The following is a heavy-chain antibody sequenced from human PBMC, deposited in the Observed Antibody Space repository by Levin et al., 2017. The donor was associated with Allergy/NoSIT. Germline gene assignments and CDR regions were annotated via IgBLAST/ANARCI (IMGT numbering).Heavy chain of an antibody. CDR1: GYTFTSYG. J-gene: IGHJ3*02. CDR3: ARDFLDIVVVPAGTGGGALDI. CDR2: ISAYNGNT. Sequence: GESLKISCKASGYTFTSYGISWVRQAPGQGLEWMGWISAYNGNTNYAQKLQGRVTMTTDTSTSTAYMELRSLRSDDTAVYYCARDFLDIVVVPAGTGGGALDIGGQGKGVTVSS. V-gene: IGHV1-18*01. D-gene: IGHD2-2*03.